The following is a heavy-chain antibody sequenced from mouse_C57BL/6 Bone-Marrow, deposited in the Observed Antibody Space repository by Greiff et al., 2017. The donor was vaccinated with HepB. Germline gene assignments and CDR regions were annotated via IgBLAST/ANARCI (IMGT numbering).Heavy chain of an antibody. V-gene: IGHV1-72*01. CDR3: ARGDYGYDHYAMDY. J-gene: IGHJ4*01. CDR2: IDPNSGGT. CDR1: GYTFTSYW. D-gene: IGHD2-2*01. Sequence: QVHVKQPGAELVKPGASVKLSCKASGYTFTSYWMHWVKQRPGRGLEWIGRIDPNSGGTKYNEKFKSKATLTVDKPSSTAYMQLSSLTSEDSAVYYCARGDYGYDHYAMDYWGQGTSVTVSS.